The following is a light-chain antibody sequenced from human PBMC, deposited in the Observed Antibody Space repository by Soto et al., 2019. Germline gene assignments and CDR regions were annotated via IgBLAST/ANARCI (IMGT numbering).Light chain of an antibody. V-gene: IGKV1-39*01. Sequence: DIQMTQSPSSLSASVGDRVTITCRASQSIISYLNWYQQKPGKAPKLLIYAASSLQSGVPSRFSGSGSGTDFTRTISSLQPEDFATYYCQQSYSTLFTFGPGTKVDIK. CDR2: AAS. J-gene: IGKJ3*01. CDR1: QSIISY. CDR3: QQSYSTLFT.